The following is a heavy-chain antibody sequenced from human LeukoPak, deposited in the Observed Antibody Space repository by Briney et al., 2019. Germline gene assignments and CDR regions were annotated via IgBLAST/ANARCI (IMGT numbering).Heavy chain of an antibody. CDR3: ARDYDSSGPGTDGDGY. CDR2: INPNSGDT. J-gene: IGHJ4*02. V-gene: IGHV1-2*02. Sequence: ASVKLSCKASGYTFTDYYMHWVRQAPGQGLEWMGWINPNSGDTNHAQNFQGRVTLTRDTSISTAYMELSSLRSDDSAVYYCARDYDSSGPGTDGDGYWGQGTLVTVSS. CDR1: GYTFTDYY. D-gene: IGHD3-22*01.